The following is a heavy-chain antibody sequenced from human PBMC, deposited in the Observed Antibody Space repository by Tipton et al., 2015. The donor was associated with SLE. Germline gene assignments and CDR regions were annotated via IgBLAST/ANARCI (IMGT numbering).Heavy chain of an antibody. D-gene: IGHD5-12*01. CDR1: GDSINSSNYY. Sequence: TLSLTCTVSGDSINSSNYYWGWIRQPPGKGLEWIGSIDYTGNTYYNPSDKSRVAISIDTSKNQFSLKLSSVTAADTAVYYCARHPPRGGSGYALDNWGQGTLVTVSS. V-gene: IGHV4-39*07. CDR3: ARHPPRGGSGYALDN. J-gene: IGHJ4*02. CDR2: IDYTGNT.